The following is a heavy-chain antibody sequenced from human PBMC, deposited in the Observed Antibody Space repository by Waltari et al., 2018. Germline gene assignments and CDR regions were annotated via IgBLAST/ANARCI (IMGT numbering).Heavy chain of an antibody. Sequence: QVQLQESGPGLVKPSETLSLTCTVSGGSISSYYWSWLRQPPGKGLEWIGYIYYSGSTNYNPSLKSRVTISVDTSKNQFSLKLSSVTAADTAVYYCARRRDGYNSPFDYWGQGTLVTVSS. J-gene: IGHJ4*02. CDR1: GGSISSYY. CDR3: ARRRDGYNSPFDY. D-gene: IGHD5-12*01. V-gene: IGHV4-59*01. CDR2: IYYSGST.